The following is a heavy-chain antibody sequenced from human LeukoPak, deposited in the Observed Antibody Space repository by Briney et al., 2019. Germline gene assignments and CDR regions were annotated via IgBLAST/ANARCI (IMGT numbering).Heavy chain of an antibody. CDR2: IYSAGAT. CDR1: GFTVSDNY. CDR3: ANEIRPNDY. D-gene: IGHD4-17*01. V-gene: IGHV3-53*01. Sequence: GGSLRLSCAASGFTVSDNYMTWVRQAPGKGLEWVSSIYSAGATHYADSVKGRFTISRDNSKNTLYLQMNSLRAEDTAVYYCANEIRPNDYWGQGTQVTVSS. J-gene: IGHJ4*02.